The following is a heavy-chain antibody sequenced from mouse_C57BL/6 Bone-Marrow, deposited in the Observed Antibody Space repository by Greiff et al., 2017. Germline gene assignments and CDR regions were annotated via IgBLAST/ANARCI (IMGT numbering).Heavy chain of an antibody. D-gene: IGHD2-2*01. J-gene: IGHJ3*01. Sequence: VKLQQPGTELVKPGASVKLSCKASGYTFTSYWMHWVKQRPGQGLEWIGNINPSNGGTNYNEKFKSKATLTVDKSSSTAYMQLSSLTSEDSAVYYCARLEGYDGPWFAYWGQGTLVTVSA. V-gene: IGHV1-53*01. CDR3: ARLEGYDGPWFAY. CDR1: GYTFTSYW. CDR2: INPSNGGT.